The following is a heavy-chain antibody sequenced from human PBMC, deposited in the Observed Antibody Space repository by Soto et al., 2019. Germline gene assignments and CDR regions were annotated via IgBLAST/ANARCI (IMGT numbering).Heavy chain of an antibody. CDR2: IYYSGST. V-gene: IGHV4-61*01. CDR1: GGSVSSGSYY. CDR3: ARLAYSYGPPSPVDY. D-gene: IGHD5-18*01. Sequence: SETLSITCTVSGGSVSSGSYYWSWIRQPPGKGLEWIGYIYYSGSTNYNPSLKSRVTISVDTSKNQFSLKLSSVTAADTAVYYCARLAYSYGPPSPVDYWGQGTLVTVSS. J-gene: IGHJ4*02.